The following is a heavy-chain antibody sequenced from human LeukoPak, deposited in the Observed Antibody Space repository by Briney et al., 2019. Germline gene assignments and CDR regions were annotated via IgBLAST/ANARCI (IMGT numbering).Heavy chain of an antibody. CDR2: INPNSGGT. Sequence: ASVKVSCKASGYTFTGYYMHWVRQAPGQGLEWMGWINPNSGGTNYAQKFQGRVTMTRDTSISTAYMEPSRLRSDDTAVYYCARGPITMIVVVITSWFDPWGQGTLVTVSS. CDR1: GYTFTGYY. CDR3: ARGPITMIVVVITSWFDP. J-gene: IGHJ5*02. D-gene: IGHD3-22*01. V-gene: IGHV1-2*02.